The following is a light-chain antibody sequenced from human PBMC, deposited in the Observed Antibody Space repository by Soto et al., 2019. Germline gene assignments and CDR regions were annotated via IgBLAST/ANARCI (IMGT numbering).Light chain of an antibody. CDR3: QQRTDWPLT. CDR2: DAS. J-gene: IGKJ4*01. CDR1: QSVGSY. V-gene: IGKV3-11*01. Sequence: ETVLTQSPATLSLSPGQRATFSCRASQSVGSYLAWYQQKPVQAPRLLIYDASNRATGIPARFSGSGSGTDFTLTITSLEPEDFAVYFCQQRTDWPLTFGGGTKLEI.